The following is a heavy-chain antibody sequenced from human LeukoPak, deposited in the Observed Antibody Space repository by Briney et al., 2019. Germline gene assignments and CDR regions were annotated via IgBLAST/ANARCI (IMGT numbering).Heavy chain of an antibody. CDR1: GGSISSYY. J-gene: IGHJ5*02. CDR2: IYYSGST. D-gene: IGHD4-17*01. V-gene: IGHV4-59*08. CDR3: ASLDYGDYGWFDP. Sequence: SETLSLTCTVSGGSISSYYWSWIRQPPGKGLEWIGYIYYSGSTNYNPSLKSRVTISVDTSKNQFSLKLSSVTAADPAVYYCASLDYGDYGWFDPWGQGTLVTVSS.